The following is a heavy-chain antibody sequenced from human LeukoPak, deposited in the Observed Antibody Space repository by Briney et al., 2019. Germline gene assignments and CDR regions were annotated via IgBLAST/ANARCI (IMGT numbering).Heavy chain of an antibody. CDR1: GYTFTGYY. J-gene: IGHJ6*02. CDR2: INPNSGGT. Sequence: ASVKVSCKASGYTFTGYYMHWVRQAPGQGLEWMGWINPNSGGTNYAQKFQGRVTMTRDTSISTAYMELSRLRSDDTAVYYCARVAPMVRGVISLIYYYYYGMDVWGQGTTVTVSS. D-gene: IGHD3-10*01. CDR3: ARVAPMVRGVISLIYYYYYGMDV. V-gene: IGHV1-2*02.